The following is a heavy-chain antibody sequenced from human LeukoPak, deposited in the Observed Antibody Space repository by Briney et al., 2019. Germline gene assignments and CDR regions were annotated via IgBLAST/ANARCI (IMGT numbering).Heavy chain of an antibody. Sequence: SETLSLTCTVSGGSIGSYYWSWIRLHPGKGLEWIGYIYYSGSTYYNPSLKSRVTISVDMSKNQFSLKLSSVTAADTAVYYCARVDIVVAPAASYFDYWGQGTLVTVSS. CDR3: ARVDIVVAPAASYFDY. D-gene: IGHD2-2*01. CDR1: GGSIGSYY. V-gene: IGHV4-31*03. J-gene: IGHJ4*02. CDR2: IYYSGST.